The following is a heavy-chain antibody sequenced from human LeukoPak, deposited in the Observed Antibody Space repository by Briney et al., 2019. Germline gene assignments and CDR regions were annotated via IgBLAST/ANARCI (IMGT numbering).Heavy chain of an antibody. CDR3: ARAGQQLVRDYYYYMDV. J-gene: IGHJ6*03. V-gene: IGHV1-2*02. Sequence: ASVKVSRKASGYTFTNYAVNWVRQAPGQGLEWMGWINPNSGGTNYAQKFQGRVTMTRDTSISTAYMELSRLRSDDTAVYYCARAGQQLVRDYYYYMDVWGKGTTVTVSS. D-gene: IGHD6-13*01. CDR2: INPNSGGT. CDR1: GYTFTNYA.